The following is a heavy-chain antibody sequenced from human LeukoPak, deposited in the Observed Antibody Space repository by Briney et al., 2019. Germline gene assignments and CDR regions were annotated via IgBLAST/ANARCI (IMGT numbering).Heavy chain of an antibody. D-gene: IGHD3-10*01. Sequence: GASVKVSCKASGYTFTSYGINWVRQAPGQGLEWMGRVSPYNGNTYYSQRFQDRVIITKDTSTGTAYMDLRDLRTDDTAMYYCARNGRVRRVVKDLFEYWGQGTLVAVSS. CDR3: ARNGRVRRVVKDLFEY. V-gene: IGHV1-18*01. CDR1: GYTFTSYG. J-gene: IGHJ4*02. CDR2: VSPYNGNT.